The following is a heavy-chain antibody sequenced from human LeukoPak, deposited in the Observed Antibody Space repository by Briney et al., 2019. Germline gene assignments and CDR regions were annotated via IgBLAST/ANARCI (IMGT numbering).Heavy chain of an antibody. V-gene: IGHV3-30*02. CDR3: AKDKKYSSSWIDY. Sequence: GGSLRLSCAASGFTFSSYGIHWVRQAPGKWLYWVAFIRYDGSNKYYADSVKGRFTISRDNSKNTLYLQMNSLRAEDTAVYYCAKDKKYSSSWIDYWGQGTLVTVSS. J-gene: IGHJ4*02. CDR2: IRYDGSNK. CDR1: GFTFSSYG. D-gene: IGHD6-13*01.